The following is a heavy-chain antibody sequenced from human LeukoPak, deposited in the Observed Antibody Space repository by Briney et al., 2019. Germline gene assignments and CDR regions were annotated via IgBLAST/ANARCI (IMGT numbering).Heavy chain of an antibody. D-gene: IGHD6-13*01. J-gene: IGHJ4*02. Sequence: ASAKVSCKASGYTFTSYGISWVRHTPGQGREWMGRISAYIVNTNYAQNLQGRVTMTTDTSTSTHYMEMRRLRSDDTGVYYWARVMGGSSWYYFDYCGQGTLVTVSS. V-gene: IGHV1-18*01. CDR3: ARVMGGSSWYYFDY. CDR2: ISAYIVNT. CDR1: GYTFTSYG.